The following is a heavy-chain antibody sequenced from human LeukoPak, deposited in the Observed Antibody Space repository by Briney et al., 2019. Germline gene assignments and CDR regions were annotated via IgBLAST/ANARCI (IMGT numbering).Heavy chain of an antibody. J-gene: IGHJ4*02. CDR2: IIPIFGTA. Sequence: ASVKVSCKASGGTFSSYAISWARQAPGQGLEWMGGIIPIFGTANYAQKFQGRVTITADKSTSTAYMELSSLRSEDTAVYYCARPAGYCGGDCYYYFDYWGQGTLVTVSS. CDR3: ARPAGYCGGDCYYYFDY. CDR1: GGTFSSYA. V-gene: IGHV1-69*06. D-gene: IGHD2-21*02.